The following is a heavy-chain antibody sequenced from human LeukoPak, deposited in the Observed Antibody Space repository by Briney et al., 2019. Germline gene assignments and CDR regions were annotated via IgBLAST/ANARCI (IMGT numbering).Heavy chain of an antibody. V-gene: IGHV4-4*02. CDR1: GGSISSSNW. CDR3: ARIVDSSWQKMDY. J-gene: IGHJ4*02. Sequence: SGTLSLTCAVSGGSISSSNWWSWVRQPPGKGLEWIGEIYHSGSTNYNPSLKSRVTISVDKSKNQFSLKLSSVTAADMAVYYCARIVDSSWQKMDYWGQGTLVTVSS. CDR2: IYHSGST. D-gene: IGHD6-13*01.